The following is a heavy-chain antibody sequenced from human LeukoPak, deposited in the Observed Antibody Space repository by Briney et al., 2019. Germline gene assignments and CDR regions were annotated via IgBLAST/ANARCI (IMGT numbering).Heavy chain of an antibody. J-gene: IGHJ5*02. Sequence: GGSLRLSCAASGFTVSSNYMSWVRQAPGKGLEWVSVIYSGGTTYYADSVKGRFIISRDNSKNTLYLQMNSLRAEDTAVYYCARHDWFDPWGRGTLVTVSS. CDR1: GFTVSSNY. CDR3: ARHDWFDP. V-gene: IGHV3-53*01. CDR2: IYSGGTT.